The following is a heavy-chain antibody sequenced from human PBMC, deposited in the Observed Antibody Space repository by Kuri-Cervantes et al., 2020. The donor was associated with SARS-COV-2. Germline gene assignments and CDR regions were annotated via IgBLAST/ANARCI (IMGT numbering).Heavy chain of an antibody. CDR1: GFIFSDNY. J-gene: IGHJ4*02. V-gene: IGHV3-11*04. CDR2: SSSSGVTI. Sequence: GESLKISCAASGFIFSDNYMSWIRQAPGKGLEWVSYSSSSGVTISYADSVKGRFTISRDNTNNSLYLQMNSLRAEDTAVYYCARVGIVGATIPFDYWGQGTLVTVSS. CDR3: ARVGIVGATIPFDY. D-gene: IGHD1-26*01.